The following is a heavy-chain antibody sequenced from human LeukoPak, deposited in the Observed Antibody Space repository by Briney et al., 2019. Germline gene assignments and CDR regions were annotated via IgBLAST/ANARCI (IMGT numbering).Heavy chain of an antibody. D-gene: IGHD2-2*01. CDR2: IYTSGST. Sequence: SETLSLTCTVSGGSISSGSYYWSWIRQPAGRGLECIGRIYTSGSTNYNPSLKSRVTISVDTSKNQFSLKLSSVTAADTAVYYCARDYRGVHCSSTSCFQWGQGTLVTVSS. J-gene: IGHJ4*02. V-gene: IGHV4-61*02. CDR3: ARDYRGVHCSSTSCFQ. CDR1: GGSISSGSYY.